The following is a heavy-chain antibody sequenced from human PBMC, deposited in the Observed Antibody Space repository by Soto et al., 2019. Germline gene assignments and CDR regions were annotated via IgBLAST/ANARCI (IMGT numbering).Heavy chain of an antibody. CDR3: ARGTFGVVKD. Sequence: ASETLSLTCTFSGCSISSYYWSWIRQSPGKGLEWIGYMYYSGSTNYNPSLKSRVTISIDTSRNQFSLKLSSVTAADTAVYYCARGTFGVVKDWGQGTLVTVSS. J-gene: IGHJ4*02. CDR2: MYYSGST. CDR1: GCSISSYY. D-gene: IGHD3-3*01. V-gene: IGHV4-59*01.